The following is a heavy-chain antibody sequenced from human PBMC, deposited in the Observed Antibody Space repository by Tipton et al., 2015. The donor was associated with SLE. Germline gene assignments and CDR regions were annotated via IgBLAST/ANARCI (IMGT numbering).Heavy chain of an antibody. CDR3: AKDQGYCSSTSCYGYYYYYGMDV. D-gene: IGHD2-2*01. Sequence: SLRLSCAASGFTFSSYGMHWVRQAPGKGLEWEAFIRYDGSNKYYADSVKGRFTISRDNSKNTLYLQMNSLRAEDTAVYYCAKDQGYCSSTSCYGYYYYYGMDVWGQGTTVTVSS. J-gene: IGHJ6*02. V-gene: IGHV3-30*02. CDR2: IRYDGSNK. CDR1: GFTFSSYG.